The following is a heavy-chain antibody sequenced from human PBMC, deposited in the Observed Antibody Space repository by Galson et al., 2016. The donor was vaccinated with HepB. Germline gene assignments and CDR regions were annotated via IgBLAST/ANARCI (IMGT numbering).Heavy chain of an antibody. CDR1: GFTFRTYG. D-gene: IGHD5-12*01. V-gene: IGHV3-30*18. J-gene: IGHJ4*02. CDR2: LSYDGGNK. CDR3: AKDFRRGGYENDGADY. Sequence: SLRLSCAASGFTFRTYGMNWVRQAPGKGLEWVASLSYDGGNKDYADSVKGRFTISRDNSRSTVYLQMNSLRQDDRAIYYCAKDFRRGGYENDGADYWGQGTVVTVSS.